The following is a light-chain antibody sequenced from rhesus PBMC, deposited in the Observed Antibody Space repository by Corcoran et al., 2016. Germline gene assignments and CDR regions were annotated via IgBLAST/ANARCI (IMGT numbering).Light chain of an antibody. CDR1: QGISSY. J-gene: IGKJ2*01. Sequence: DIQMTQSPSSVSASVGDRVTITCRASQGISSYLAWYQQKPGKAPKLLIYYATTLQSGVPSRFIGSGSGTEFTLTISSLQPEDFATYYCQQYKSLPYSVGQGTKVEIK. CDR2: YAT. V-gene: IGKV1-25*01. CDR3: QQYKSLPYS.